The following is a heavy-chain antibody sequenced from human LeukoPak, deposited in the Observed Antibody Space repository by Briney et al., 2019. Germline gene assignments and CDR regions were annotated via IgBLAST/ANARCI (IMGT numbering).Heavy chain of an antibody. J-gene: IGHJ5*02. CDR3: ARGRDYDSSGYLNWFDP. V-gene: IGHV4-34*01. CDR1: GGSFSGYY. CDR2: INHSGST. Sequence: PSETLSLTCAVYGGSFSGYYWSWIRQPPGEGLEWIGEINHSGSTNYNPSLKSRVTISVDTSKNQFSLKLSSVTAADTAVYYCARGRDYDSSGYLNWFDPWGQGTLVTVSS. D-gene: IGHD3-22*01.